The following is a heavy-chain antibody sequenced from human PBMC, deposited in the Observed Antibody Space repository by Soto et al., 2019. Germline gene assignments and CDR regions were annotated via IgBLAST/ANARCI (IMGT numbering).Heavy chain of an antibody. CDR3: ARYIPGVRYYGMDV. V-gene: IGHV3-23*01. J-gene: IGHJ6*02. Sequence: EVQLLESGGGLVQPGGSLRLSCAASGFTFSSYAMKWVRQALGKGLEWVSLISDSGTLTYYADSVKGRFTISRDNSGNTLFLQMYSLRAEDTAVYYCARYIPGVRYYGMDVWGQGTTVTVSS. CDR1: GFTFSSYA. D-gene: IGHD2-2*01. CDR2: ISDSGTLT.